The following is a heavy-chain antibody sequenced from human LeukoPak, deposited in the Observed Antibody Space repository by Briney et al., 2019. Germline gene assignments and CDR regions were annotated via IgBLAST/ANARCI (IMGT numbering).Heavy chain of an antibody. J-gene: IGHJ4*02. Sequence: AGESLTLSCTASGFTFGDYLMSWFRQPPGKGLEWIGFISGGTTEYAASSQGRCTISRDDTTSIAFPQMNSLTTEDTAVDYCSRDSGWLLVYWGEGTPVTVSS. D-gene: IGHD6-19*01. CDR3: SRDSGWLLVY. V-gene: IGHV3-49*03. CDR1: GFTFGDYL. CDR2: ISGGTT.